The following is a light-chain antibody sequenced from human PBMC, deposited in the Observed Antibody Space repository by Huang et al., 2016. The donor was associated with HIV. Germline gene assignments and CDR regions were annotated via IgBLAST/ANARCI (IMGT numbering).Light chain of an antibody. J-gene: IGKJ5*01. CDR2: GAS. CDR3: QQYDNGPIA. V-gene: IGKV3-15*01. Sequence: EIVMTQSPATLAVSPGGRATLSCRASQSVSSNLSWYQQKHGQAPRLLIYGASTRVTGVPARFSGSGSGTEFTLTISSLQSEDFAVYYCQQYDNGPIAFGQGTRLEI. CDR1: QSVSSN.